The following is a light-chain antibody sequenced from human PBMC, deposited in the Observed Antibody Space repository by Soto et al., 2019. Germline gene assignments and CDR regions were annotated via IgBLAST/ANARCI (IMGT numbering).Light chain of an antibody. J-gene: IGKJ5*01. Sequence: MTQSPDTLSVSPGEGATLSCRASRSISRYLAWYQQKPGKAPKLLIYKASSLESGVPSRFSGSGYGTDFTLTITTLQPEDVGIYYCQQWHATPRTFGQGTRLEIK. CDR1: RSISRY. CDR3: QQWHATPRT. V-gene: IGKV1-5*03. CDR2: KAS.